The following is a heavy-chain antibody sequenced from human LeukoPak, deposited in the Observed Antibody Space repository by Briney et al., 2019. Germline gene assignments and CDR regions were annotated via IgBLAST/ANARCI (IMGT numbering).Heavy chain of an antibody. J-gene: IGHJ4*02. D-gene: IGHD3-22*01. CDR3: AKGKDAGPDYDSSADQYYFDY. CDR1: GFTFDDYA. V-gene: IGHV3-9*01. CDR2: ISWNSGSI. Sequence: GGSLRLSCAASGFTFDDYAMHWVRQAPGKGLEWVSGISWNSGSIGYADSVKGRFTISRDNAKNSLYLQMNSLRAEDTALYYCAKGKDAGPDYDSSADQYYFDYWGQGTLVTVTS.